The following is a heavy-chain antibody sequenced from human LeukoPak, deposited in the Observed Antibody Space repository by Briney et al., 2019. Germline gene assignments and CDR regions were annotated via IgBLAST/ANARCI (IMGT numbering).Heavy chain of an antibody. CDR3: AKEGYSYGAPLFDP. J-gene: IGHJ5*02. Sequence: GGSLRLSCAASGFTFDDYAMHWVRQAPGEGLEWVSLISGDGGSTYYADSVKGRFTISRDNSKNSLYLRMNSLRTEDTALYYCAKEGYSYGAPLFDPWGQGTLVTVSS. CDR2: ISGDGGST. V-gene: IGHV3-43*02. D-gene: IGHD5-18*01. CDR1: GFTFDDYA.